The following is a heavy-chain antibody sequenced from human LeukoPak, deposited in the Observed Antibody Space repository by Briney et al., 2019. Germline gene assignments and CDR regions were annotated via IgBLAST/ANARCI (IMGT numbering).Heavy chain of an antibody. CDR1: GFTLNNAW. Sequence: GGSLRLSCAASGFTLNNAWMSWVRQAPGKGLEWVGRIKSKTDGGTIDYAAPVKGRSTISRDDSKNVVYLLMNSLKTEDTAVYYCTTSYYDNSGFRAWGQGTQVTVSS. CDR3: TTSYYDNSGFRA. CDR2: IKSKTDGGTI. V-gene: IGHV3-15*01. J-gene: IGHJ4*02. D-gene: IGHD3-22*01.